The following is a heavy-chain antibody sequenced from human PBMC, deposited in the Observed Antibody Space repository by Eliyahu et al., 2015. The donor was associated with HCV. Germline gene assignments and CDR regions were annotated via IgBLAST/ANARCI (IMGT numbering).Heavy chain of an antibody. V-gene: IGHV4-39*01. CDR1: GDSISVDHF. D-gene: IGHD6-13*01. CDR2: ILYSGST. Sequence: QLQLQESGPGLVKPSETLSLTCTVSGDSISVDHFWGWIRQPPGKGLEYIGSILYSGSTHYNPALRSRVTISVDTSKNQFSLRLSSVTAADTAVYYCARLGLGSSWFYWGQGTLVTVSS. J-gene: IGHJ4*02. CDR3: ARLGLGSSWFY.